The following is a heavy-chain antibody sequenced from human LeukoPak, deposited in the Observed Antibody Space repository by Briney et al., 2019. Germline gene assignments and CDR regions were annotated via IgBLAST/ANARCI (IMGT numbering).Heavy chain of an antibody. CDR2: IWYDGSNK. Sequence: GGSLRLSCAASGFTFSSYGMHWVRQAPGKGLEWVAVIWYDGSNKYYADSVKGRFTISRDNSKNTPYLQMNSLRAEDTAVYYCARDGDYVWGSYRYSYFDYWGQGTLVTVSS. CDR3: ARDGDYVWGSYRYSYFDY. V-gene: IGHV3-33*01. D-gene: IGHD3-16*02. J-gene: IGHJ4*02. CDR1: GFTFSSYG.